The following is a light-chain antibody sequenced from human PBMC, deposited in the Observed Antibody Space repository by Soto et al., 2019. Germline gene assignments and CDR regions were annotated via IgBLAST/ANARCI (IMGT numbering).Light chain of an antibody. Sequence: VMTQSPLSLPVTPGEPASISCRSSQSLLHRNGNNYLDWYLQKPGQSPQLLIYLGSNRASGVPDRFSGSGSGTHFTLRISRVEAEDVGVYYCMQPLQTPWTFGQGTKVEIK. CDR2: LGS. CDR3: MQPLQTPWT. CDR1: QSLLHRNGNNY. V-gene: IGKV2-28*01. J-gene: IGKJ1*01.